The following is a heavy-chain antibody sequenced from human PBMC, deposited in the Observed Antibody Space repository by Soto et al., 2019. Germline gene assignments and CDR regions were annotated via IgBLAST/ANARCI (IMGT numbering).Heavy chain of an antibody. CDR1: GGSFSGYY. Sequence: QVQLQQWGAGLLKPSETLSLTCAVYGGSFSGYYWTWIRQPPGTGLEWIGEINHSGSTNYNPSLQSRVTLSVDASKNQFSLKLTSVTAADTAVYYCARDKITARVDYWGQGTLVTVSS. CDR2: INHSGST. CDR3: ARDKITARVDY. D-gene: IGHD3-10*01. V-gene: IGHV4-34*01. J-gene: IGHJ4*02.